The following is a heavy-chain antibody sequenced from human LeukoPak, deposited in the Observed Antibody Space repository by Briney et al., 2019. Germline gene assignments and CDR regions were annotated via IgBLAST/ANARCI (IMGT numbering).Heavy chain of an antibody. CDR2: IYNSGTT. J-gene: IGHJ4*02. CDR1: GGSINSGYH. V-gene: IGHV4-31*03. CDR3: VTTITTLDVLAFHY. Sequence: SETLSLTCTVSGGSINSGYHWSWIRQHQGTGLEWIGYIYNSGTTYYNPALKSRVIISVDTSKNQFSLKLNSATAADTAVYYCVTTITTLDVLAFHYWGQGALVTVSS. D-gene: IGHD4-11*01.